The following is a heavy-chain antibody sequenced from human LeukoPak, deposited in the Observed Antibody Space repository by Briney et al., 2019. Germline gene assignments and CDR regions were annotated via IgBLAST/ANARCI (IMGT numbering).Heavy chain of an antibody. Sequence: ASVKVSCKASGGTFSSYAISWVRQAPGQGLEWMGGIIPIFGTANYAQKFQGRVTITTDESTSTAYMELSSLRSEDTAEYYCAMCGGDCYLGFDYWGQGTLVTVSS. CDR3: AMCGGDCYLGFDY. J-gene: IGHJ4*02. CDR1: GGTFSSYA. V-gene: IGHV1-69*05. CDR2: IIPIFGTA. D-gene: IGHD2-21*02.